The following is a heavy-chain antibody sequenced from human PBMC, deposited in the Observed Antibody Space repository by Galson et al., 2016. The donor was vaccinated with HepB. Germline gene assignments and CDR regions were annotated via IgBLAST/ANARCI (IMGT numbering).Heavy chain of an antibody. J-gene: IGHJ6*02. D-gene: IGHD1-14*01. CDR1: GFTFSSYV. CDR3: ARTSDHVYYGMDV. CDR2: IVYYGSSD. Sequence: SLRLPCAASGFTFSSYVMHWCRQAPGKGLEWVAIIVYYGSSDYYEDSVKGRFTISIDNSKNTLYLQMNSLRAEDTAVYYCARTSDHVYYGMDVWGQGTTVTVSS. V-gene: IGHV3-30-3*01.